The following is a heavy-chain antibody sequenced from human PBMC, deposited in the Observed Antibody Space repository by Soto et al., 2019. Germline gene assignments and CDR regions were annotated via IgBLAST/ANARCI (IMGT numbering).Heavy chain of an antibody. J-gene: IGHJ4*02. Sequence: QLQLQESGSGLVKPSQTLSLTCAVSGGSISSGGYSWSWIRQPPGKGLEWIGYTYHSGSTYYNPSLKSPVTISVARSKNQFSLKLRSVPAADTAVYYCAAGGGLPRYYWGQGTLVTVSS. D-gene: IGHD5-12*01. CDR2: TYHSGST. V-gene: IGHV4-30-2*01. CDR3: AAGGGLPRYY. CDR1: GGSISSGGYS.